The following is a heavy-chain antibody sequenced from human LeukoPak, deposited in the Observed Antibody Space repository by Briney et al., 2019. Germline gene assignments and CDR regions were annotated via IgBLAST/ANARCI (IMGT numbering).Heavy chain of an antibody. J-gene: IGHJ4*02. CDR2: MRDTVNT. Sequence: PSETLSLTCSVSDVSISSHYWSWLRQPPGKGLEWIAYMRDTVNTKDNPSFKSRLTLSADTSKNQFSLRLSSVTAADSAVYYCATIKRGNIYGYFDFWGQGILVTVSS. CDR1: DVSISSHY. D-gene: IGHD5-18*01. CDR3: ATIKRGNIYGYFDF. V-gene: IGHV4-59*11.